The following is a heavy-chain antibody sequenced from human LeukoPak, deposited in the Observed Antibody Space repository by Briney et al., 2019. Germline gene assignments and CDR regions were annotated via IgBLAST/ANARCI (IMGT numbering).Heavy chain of an antibody. D-gene: IGHD6-13*01. J-gene: IGHJ4*02. Sequence: ASVKVSCKASGYTFTSYYMHWVRQAPGQGLEWMGIINPSGGSTSYAQKFQGRVTMTRDTSTSTVYMELSSLRSEATAVYSCXXSXAAAAIAFDYWGQGTLVTVSS. CDR2: INPSGGST. CDR3: XXSXAAAAIAFDY. CDR1: GYTFTSYY. V-gene: IGHV1-46*01.